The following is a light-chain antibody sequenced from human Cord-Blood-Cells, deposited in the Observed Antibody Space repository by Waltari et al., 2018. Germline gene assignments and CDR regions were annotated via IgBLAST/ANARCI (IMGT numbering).Light chain of an antibody. Sequence: DIQMTQSPSSLSASVGDRVHITFRASQCISSYLNWYQQKPGKAHKLLIYAASSLQSGVPSRFSGSGSGTDFTLTISILQSEDFVSYFCQLSYSTPISFCQGTRLVI. CDR2: AAS. CDR1: QCISSY. V-gene: IGKV1-39*01. CDR3: QLSYSTPIS. J-gene: IGKJ5*01.